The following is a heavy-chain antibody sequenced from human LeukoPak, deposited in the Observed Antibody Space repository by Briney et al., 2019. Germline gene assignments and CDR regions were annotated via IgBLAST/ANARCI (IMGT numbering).Heavy chain of an antibody. V-gene: IGHV4-4*07. D-gene: IGHD2-21*02. CDR3: ARDYCGGDCYSRGNRPRGAFDI. J-gene: IGHJ3*02. CDR1: GGSFSGYY. Sequence: PSETLSLTCAVYGGSFSGYYWSWIRQPAGKGLEWIGRIYTSGSTNYNPSLKSRVTMSVDTSKNQFSLKLSSVTAADTAVYYCARDYCGGDCYSRGNRPRGAFDIWGQGTMVTVSS. CDR2: IYTSGST.